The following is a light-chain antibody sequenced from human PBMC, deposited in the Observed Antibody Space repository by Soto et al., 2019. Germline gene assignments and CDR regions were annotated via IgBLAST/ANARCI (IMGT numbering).Light chain of an antibody. CDR3: QTWGAGPAV. V-gene: IGLV4-69*01. Sequence: QAVVTQSPSASASLGASVKLTCTLSSGHSSYAIAWHQQQPEKGPRYLMKLNSDGSHSKGDGIPDRFSGSSSGAERYLTISSLQSEDEADYYCQTWGAGPAVFGGGTQLTSS. CDR1: SGHSSYA. CDR2: LNSDGSH. J-gene: IGLJ7*01.